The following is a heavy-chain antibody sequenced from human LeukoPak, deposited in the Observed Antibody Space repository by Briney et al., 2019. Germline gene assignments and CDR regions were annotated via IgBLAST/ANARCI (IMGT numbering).Heavy chain of an antibody. D-gene: IGHD3-10*01. CDR3: ARKSASGNYPLDY. CDR2: ISADSATT. CDR1: GFNFGSYS. Sequence: AGGSLRLSCAASGFNFGSYSMNWVRQAPGKGLEWVSVISADSATTFYADSVKGRFTISRDNAKNTVFLQMSSLRAEDTALYYCARKSASGNYPLDYWGQGTLVTVSS. J-gene: IGHJ4*02. V-gene: IGHV3-23*01.